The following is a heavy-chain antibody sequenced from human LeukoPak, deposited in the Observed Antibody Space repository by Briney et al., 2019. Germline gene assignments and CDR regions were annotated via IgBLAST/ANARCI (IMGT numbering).Heavy chain of an antibody. CDR2: IRSKANSYAT. J-gene: IGHJ4*02. CDR3: TGRGILATHADY. D-gene: IGHD1-26*01. CDR1: GFTFSGSA. V-gene: IGHV3-73*01. Sequence: PGGSLRLSCAASGFTFSGSAMHWVRQASGKGLEWVGRIRSKANSYATAYAASVKGRFTISRDDSKNTAYLQMNSLKTEDTAVYYCTGRGILATHADYWGQGTLVTVSS.